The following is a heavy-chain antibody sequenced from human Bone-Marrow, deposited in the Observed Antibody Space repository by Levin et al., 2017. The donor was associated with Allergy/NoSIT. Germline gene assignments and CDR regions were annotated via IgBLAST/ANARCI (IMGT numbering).Heavy chain of an antibody. J-gene: IGHJ6*02. Sequence: ASVKVSCKASGGTFSSYAISWVRQAPGQGLEWMGGIIPIFGTANYAQKFQGRVTITADKSTSTAYMELSSLRSEDTAVYYCARGPNSGYDDYYYYGMDVWGQGTTVTVSS. CDR2: IIPIFGTA. CDR1: GGTFSSYA. V-gene: IGHV1-69*06. D-gene: IGHD5-12*01. CDR3: ARGPNSGYDDYYYYGMDV.